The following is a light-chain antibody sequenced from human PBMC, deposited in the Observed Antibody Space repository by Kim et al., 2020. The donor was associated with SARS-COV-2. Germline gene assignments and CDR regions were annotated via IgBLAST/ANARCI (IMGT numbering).Light chain of an antibody. CDR1: QNINSNS. V-gene: IGKV3-20*01. CDR2: GAS. J-gene: IGKJ1*01. Sequence: PGESASLSCRASQNINSNSLVWYQQKPGQAPRLLIYGASNRATGIPDRFSGSGSGTDFFLTINKLEPEDYARYYCQQYGNAPPWTFGQGTKVDIK. CDR3: QQYGNAPPWT.